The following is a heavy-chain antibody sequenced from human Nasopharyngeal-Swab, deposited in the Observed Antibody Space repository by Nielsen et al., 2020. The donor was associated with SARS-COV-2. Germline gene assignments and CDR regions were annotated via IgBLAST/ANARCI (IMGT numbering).Heavy chain of an antibody. CDR3: AKDSDYYYDTRGYFYFDY. CDR2: ISASGAST. D-gene: IGHD3-22*01. Sequence: GESLKISCAASGFTFDDYAMHWVRQAPGKGLEWVSGISASGASTHSADSVKGRFTISRDDSKNTLYLQTHSLRAEDTAIYYCAKDSDYYYDTRGYFYFDYWGQGTLVTVSS. V-gene: IGHV3-23*01. J-gene: IGHJ4*02. CDR1: GFTFDDYA.